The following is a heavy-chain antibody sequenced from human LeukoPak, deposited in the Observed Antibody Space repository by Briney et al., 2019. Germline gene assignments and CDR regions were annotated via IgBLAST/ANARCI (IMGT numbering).Heavy chain of an antibody. CDR1: GFTFSSYW. Sequence: PGGSLRLSCAASGFTFSSYWMSWVRQAPGKGLEGVANIKDDGSEKYYVDSMKGRFTISRDNAKNSLYLQMNSLRAEDTAVYYCARRLSGSYYAYFDCWGQGTLVTVSS. CDR2: IKDDGSEK. CDR3: ARRLSGSYYAYFDC. J-gene: IGHJ4*02. D-gene: IGHD1-26*01. V-gene: IGHV3-7*01.